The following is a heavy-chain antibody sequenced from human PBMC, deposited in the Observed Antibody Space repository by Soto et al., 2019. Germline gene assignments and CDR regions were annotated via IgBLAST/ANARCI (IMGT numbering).Heavy chain of an antibody. J-gene: IGHJ1*01. D-gene: IGHD6-19*01. V-gene: IGHV3-30*03. CDR3: ARGAEAMTSSGWLDQ. Sequence: GSLNLSCAATGFTFSRHCMHWVRQAPGKGLEWVAVISYDGSNRYYVDSVKGRFTVSRDNSKNTLYLKLNSLTADDTAVYYCARGAEAMTSSGWLDQWGQGTLVTVSS. CDR2: ISYDGSNR. CDR1: GFTFSRHC.